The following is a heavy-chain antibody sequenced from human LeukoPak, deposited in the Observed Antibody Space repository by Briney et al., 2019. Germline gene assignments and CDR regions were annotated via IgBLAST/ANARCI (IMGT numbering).Heavy chain of an antibody. J-gene: IGHJ4*02. V-gene: IGHV1-8*01. CDR2: MNPNSGNT. D-gene: IGHD1-26*01. Sequence: ASVKVSCKASGYTFTSYDINWVRQATGQGLEWMGWMNPNSGNTGYAQKFQGRVTMTRDMSTSTVYMELSSLRSEDTAVYYCARVRGELLLDFWGQGTLVTVSS. CDR3: ARVRGELLLDF. CDR1: GYTFTSYD.